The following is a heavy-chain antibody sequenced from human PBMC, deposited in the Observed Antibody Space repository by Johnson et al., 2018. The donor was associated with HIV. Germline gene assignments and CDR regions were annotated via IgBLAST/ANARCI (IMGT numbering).Heavy chain of an antibody. CDR1: GFTFGSYG. Sequence: QVQLVESGGGVVQPGRSLRLSCAASGFTFGSYGIHWVRQAPGKGLEWVAVISYDGSNKYYADSVKGRFTIFRDNSKNTLYLQMSSLRTEDTAVYYCAKIPAALPLDAFDIWGQGTMVTVSS. V-gene: IGHV3-30*18. J-gene: IGHJ3*02. CDR3: AKIPAALPLDAFDI. D-gene: IGHD2-2*01. CDR2: ISYDGSNK.